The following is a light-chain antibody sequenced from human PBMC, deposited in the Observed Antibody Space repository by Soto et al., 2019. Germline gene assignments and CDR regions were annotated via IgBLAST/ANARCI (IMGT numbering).Light chain of an antibody. Sequence: EIVMTQSPATLSVSPGERATLSCGASQSVSSNLAWYQQKPGQAPRLLIYAASTRATGIPARFSGSGSGTEFTLTISSLQSEDFAVYYCQHYNNWPRTFGQGTKVEIK. CDR3: QHYNNWPRT. CDR1: QSVSSN. V-gene: IGKV3-15*01. CDR2: AAS. J-gene: IGKJ1*01.